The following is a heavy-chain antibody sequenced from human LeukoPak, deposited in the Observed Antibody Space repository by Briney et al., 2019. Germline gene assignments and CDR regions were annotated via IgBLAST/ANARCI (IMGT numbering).Heavy chain of an antibody. CDR2: ISGSGGST. Sequence: PGGSLRLSCAASGFTFSSYAMSWVRQAPGKGLEWVSAISGSGGSTSYADSVKGRLTISRDNSKNTLYLQMNSLRAEDTAVYYCAKDLDTIVVVMSLIDYWGQGTLVTVSS. D-gene: IGHD3-22*01. J-gene: IGHJ4*02. CDR3: AKDLDTIVVVMSLIDY. CDR1: GFTFSSYA. V-gene: IGHV3-23*01.